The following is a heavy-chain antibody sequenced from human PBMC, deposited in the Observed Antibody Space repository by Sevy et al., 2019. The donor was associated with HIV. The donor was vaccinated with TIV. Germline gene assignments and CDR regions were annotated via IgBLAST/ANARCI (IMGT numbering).Heavy chain of an antibody. Sequence: SETLSLTCTVSGGSVSSGSYYWSWIRQPPGKGREWIGYIYYSGSTNYNPSLKSRVTISVDTSKNQFSLKLSSVTAADTAVYYCARDFRYCSGGSCSPYYGMDVWGQGTTVTVSS. D-gene: IGHD2-15*01. CDR1: GGSVSSGSYY. V-gene: IGHV4-61*01. CDR2: IYYSGST. CDR3: ARDFRYCSGGSCSPYYGMDV. J-gene: IGHJ6*02.